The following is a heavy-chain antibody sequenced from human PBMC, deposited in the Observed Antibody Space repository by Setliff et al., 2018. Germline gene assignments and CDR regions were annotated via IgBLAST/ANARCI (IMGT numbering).Heavy chain of an antibody. Sequence: LSLSCAASGFTFSTYRMHWVRQAPGKGLEWVAVIWDDGGNKYHADSVKGRFTITKDTSKNQVVLTMTNVDPVDTATYFCAHAPTLAEIPLGYFDSWGQGTLVTVSS. V-gene: IGHV3-33*03. D-gene: IGHD3-16*01. CDR2: IWDDGGNK. CDR3: AHAPTLAEIPLGYFDS. J-gene: IGHJ4*02. CDR1: GFTFSTYR.